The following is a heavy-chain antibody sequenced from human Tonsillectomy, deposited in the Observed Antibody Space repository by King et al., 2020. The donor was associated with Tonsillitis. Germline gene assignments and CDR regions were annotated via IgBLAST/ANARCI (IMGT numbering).Heavy chain of an antibody. V-gene: IGHV4-34*01. Sequence: VQLQQWGAGLLKPSETLSLTCAVYGGSFSGYYWSWIRQPPGKGLEWIGEINHSGSTNYNPSLKSRVTISVDTSKNQFSLKLSSVTAADTAVYYCARWSMIVDAFGIWGQGTMVTVSS. CDR1: GGSFSGYY. CDR2: INHSGST. CDR3: ARWSMIVDAFGI. J-gene: IGHJ3*02. D-gene: IGHD3-22*01.